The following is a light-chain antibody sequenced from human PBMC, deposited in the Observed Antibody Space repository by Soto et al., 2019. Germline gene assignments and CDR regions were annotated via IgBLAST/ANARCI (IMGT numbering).Light chain of an antibody. CDR1: SGYSTYA. CDR3: QSLGTGIQV. J-gene: IGLJ3*02. CDR2: INYDGTH. V-gene: IGLV4-69*01. Sequence: QSVLTQSPSASAFLGASVKLTCTLSSGYSTYAIAWHQQQSEKGPRFLMKINYDGTHSKGDGFFDRFSGSSSGAERHLTISSLQSEDEAEYYCQSLGTGIQVFGGGTKLTVL.